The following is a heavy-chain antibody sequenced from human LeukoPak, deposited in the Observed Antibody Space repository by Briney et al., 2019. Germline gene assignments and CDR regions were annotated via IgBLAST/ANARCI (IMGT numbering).Heavy chain of an antibody. Sequence: GGSLRLSCAASGFTFSSYAMHWVRQAPGKGLEWVAVISYDGSNKYYADSVKGRFTISRDNSKNTLYLQMNSLRAEDTAVYYCARGGSDIVVVPAPYWGQGTLVTVSS. CDR3: ARGGSDIVVVPAPY. D-gene: IGHD2-2*01. CDR2: ISYDGSNK. J-gene: IGHJ4*02. CDR1: GFTFSSYA. V-gene: IGHV3-30-3*01.